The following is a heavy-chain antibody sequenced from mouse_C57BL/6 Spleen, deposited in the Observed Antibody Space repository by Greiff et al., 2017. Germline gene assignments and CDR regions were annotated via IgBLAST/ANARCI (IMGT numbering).Heavy chain of an antibody. Sequence: DVMLVESGGGLVQPGGSLKLSCAASGFTFSDYYMYWVRQTPEKRLEWVAYISNGGGITYYPDTVKGRFTISRDNAKNTLYLQMSRLKSEDTAMYYCARQPYYGSSYYAMDYWGQGTSVTVSS. CDR2: ISNGGGIT. D-gene: IGHD1-1*01. CDR1: GFTFSDYY. V-gene: IGHV5-12*01. CDR3: ARQPYYGSSYYAMDY. J-gene: IGHJ4*01.